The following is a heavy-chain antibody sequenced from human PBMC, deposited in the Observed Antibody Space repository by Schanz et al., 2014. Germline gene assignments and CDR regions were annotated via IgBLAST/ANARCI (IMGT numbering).Heavy chain of an antibody. V-gene: IGHV1-46*03. CDR3: ARRYSSGWYEFDY. J-gene: IGHJ4*02. D-gene: IGHD6-19*01. Sequence: QVQLVQSGAEVKKPGASVKVSCTASASTFTSYYIHWVRQAPGQGLEWMGIINPSGGSTSYAQKFQGRVTMTRDTSTSTVYMYLSSLRSEDTAVYYCARRYSSGWYEFDYWGQGALVTVSS. CDR1: ASTFTSYY. CDR2: INPSGGST.